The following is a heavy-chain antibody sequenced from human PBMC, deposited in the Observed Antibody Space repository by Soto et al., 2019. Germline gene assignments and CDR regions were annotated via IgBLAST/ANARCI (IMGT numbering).Heavy chain of an antibody. CDR1: GGTFSSYA. V-gene: IGHV1-69*13. Sequence: ASVKVSCKASGGTFSSYAISWVRLAPGQGLEWMGGIIPIFGTANYAQKFQGRVTITADESTSTAYMELSSLRSEDTAVYYCARGRLESLDYYYYYYGMDVWGQGTTVTVSS. CDR2: IIPIFGTA. D-gene: IGHD1-1*01. CDR3: ARGRLESLDYYYYYYGMDV. J-gene: IGHJ6*02.